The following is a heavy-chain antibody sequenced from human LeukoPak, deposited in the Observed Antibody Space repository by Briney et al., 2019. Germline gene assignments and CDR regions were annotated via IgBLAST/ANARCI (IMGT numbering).Heavy chain of an antibody. CDR1: GYSFTSYW. V-gene: IGHV5-51*01. CDR2: IYPGDSDT. J-gene: IGHJ4*02. D-gene: IGHD3-22*01. CDR3: ARWGDNYDSSGYYLDY. Sequence: LGESLKISCKGSGYSFTSYWIGWVRQMPGKGLEWMGIIYPGDSDTRYSPSFQGQVTISADKSISTTYLQWSNLKASDTAMYYCARWGDNYDSSGYYLDYWGQGTLVTVSS.